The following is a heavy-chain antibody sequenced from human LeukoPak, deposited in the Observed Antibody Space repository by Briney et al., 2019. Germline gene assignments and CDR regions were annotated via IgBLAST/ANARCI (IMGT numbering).Heavy chain of an antibody. CDR2: INHSGST. CDR3: ARGRGGIAVAGIDYGMDV. Sequence: PSETLSLTCAVYGGSFSGYYWSWIRQPPGKGLEWIGEINHSGSTNYNPSLKSRVTISVDTSKNRFSLKLSSVTAADTAVYYCARGRGGIAVAGIDYGMDVWGQGTTVTVSS. CDR1: GGSFSGYY. J-gene: IGHJ6*02. D-gene: IGHD6-19*01. V-gene: IGHV4-34*01.